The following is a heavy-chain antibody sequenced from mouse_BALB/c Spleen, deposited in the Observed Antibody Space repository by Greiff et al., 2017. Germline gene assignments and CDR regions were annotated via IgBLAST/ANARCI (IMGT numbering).Heavy chain of an antibody. J-gene: IGHJ3*01. CDR2: ISSGSSTI. Sequence: EVLLVESGGGLVQPGGSRKLSCAASGFTFSSFGMHWVRQAPEKGLEWVAYISSGSSTIYYADTVKGRFTISRDNPKNTLFLQMTSLRSEDTAMYYWARNYYGSSYGFAYWGQGTLVTVSA. CDR3: ARNYYGSSYGFAY. D-gene: IGHD1-1*01. CDR1: GFTFSSFG. V-gene: IGHV5-17*02.